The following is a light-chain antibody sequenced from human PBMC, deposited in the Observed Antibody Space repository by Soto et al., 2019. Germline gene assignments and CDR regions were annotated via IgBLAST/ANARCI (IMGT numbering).Light chain of an antibody. V-gene: IGLV2-8*01. Sequence: QSVLTQPPSASGSPGRSVTISCTGTSSDVGGYNYVSWYQQHPGKAPKLMIYEVSKRPSGVPDRFSGSKSGNTASLSVSGLKAEDGADYYCSSYAGSNNVVFGVGTKLTVL. J-gene: IGLJ2*01. CDR2: EVS. CDR1: SSDVGGYNY. CDR3: SSYAGSNNVV.